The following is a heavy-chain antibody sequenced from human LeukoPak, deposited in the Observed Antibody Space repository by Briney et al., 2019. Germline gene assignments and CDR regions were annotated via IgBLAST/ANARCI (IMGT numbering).Heavy chain of an antibody. CDR2: INPIGGST. V-gene: IGHV1-46*01. CDR1: GYTFPSYY. D-gene: IGHD6-13*01. CDR3: ARNDDSSPFGL. J-gene: IGHJ4*02. Sequence: ASVKVSCKASGYTFPSYYMHWVRQAPGQRLEWMGIINPIGGSTSYEQKFQGRVTMTRDTSTSTVYMELSSLRSEDTAVYYCARNDDSSPFGLWGQRTLVTVPS.